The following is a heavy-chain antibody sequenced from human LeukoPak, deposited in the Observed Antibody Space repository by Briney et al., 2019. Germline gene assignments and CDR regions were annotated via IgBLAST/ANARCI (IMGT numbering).Heavy chain of an antibody. Sequence: ASVKVSCNASGYTFTSYAMHWVRQAPGQRLEWMGWINAGHVNPKYSQKFQGRVTITRDTSASTAYMKLSSLRSEDTAVYSCARGPGRRYYGAGELDYWGQGTVVTVSS. CDR2: INAGHVNP. V-gene: IGHV1-3*01. J-gene: IGHJ4*02. CDR3: ARGPGRRYYGAGELDY. D-gene: IGHD3-10*01. CDR1: GYTFTSYA.